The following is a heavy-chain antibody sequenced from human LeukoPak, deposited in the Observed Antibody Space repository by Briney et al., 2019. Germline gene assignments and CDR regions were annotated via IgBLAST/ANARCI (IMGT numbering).Heavy chain of an antibody. D-gene: IGHD2-15*01. CDR1: GGSFSGYY. CDR2: INHSGSP. Sequence: SETLSLTCAVYGGSFSGYYWSWIRQPPGKGLEWIGEINHSGSPNYNPSLKSRVTISVDTSRNQFSLKLSSVTAADTAVYYCARHELVVVAASKGYWYFDLWGRGTLVTVSS. CDR3: ARHELVVVAASKGYWYFDL. J-gene: IGHJ2*01. V-gene: IGHV4-34*01.